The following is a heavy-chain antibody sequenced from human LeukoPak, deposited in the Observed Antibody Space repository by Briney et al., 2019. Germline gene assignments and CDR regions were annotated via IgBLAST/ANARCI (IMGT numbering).Heavy chain of an antibody. Sequence: GGSLRLSCVASGFTFSNYAVSWVRQAPGKGLEWVSTISNGAGTTYYADSVRGRFTISRDNSKNTLYLQMNSLRAEDTAVYYCAKEEGSSGQPDYWGQGTLVTVSS. CDR3: AKEEGSSGQPDY. CDR1: GFTFSNYA. CDR2: ISNGAGTT. J-gene: IGHJ4*02. D-gene: IGHD3-22*01. V-gene: IGHV3-23*01.